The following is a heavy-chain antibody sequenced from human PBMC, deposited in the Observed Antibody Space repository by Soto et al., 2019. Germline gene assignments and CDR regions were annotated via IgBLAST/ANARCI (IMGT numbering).Heavy chain of an antibody. CDR1: GGTFSSYT. Sequence: QVQLVQSGAEVKKPGSSVKVSCKASGGTFSSYTISWVRQAPGQGLEWMGRIIPILGIANYAQKFQGRVTITGDKSMSTAYMELSSLRSEDKAVYYCASLRSAGYSCGMDVWGQGTTVTVSS. V-gene: IGHV1-69*02. CDR2: IIPILGIA. CDR3: ASLRSAGYSCGMDV. J-gene: IGHJ6*02. D-gene: IGHD3-3*01.